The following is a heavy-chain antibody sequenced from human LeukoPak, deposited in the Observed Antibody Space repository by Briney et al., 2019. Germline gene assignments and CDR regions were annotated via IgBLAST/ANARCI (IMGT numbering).Heavy chain of an antibody. J-gene: IGHJ5*02. CDR1: GGSISSQY. D-gene: IGHD6-13*01. Sequence: SETLSLTCTVSGGSISSQYWSWIRQSPGEGLEWIGRIDASGKTNYNPSLKSRVTISIDKSKGQLSLKVNSVSAADTAVYYCARGVGSSSSNWFDPWGQGALVTVSS. CDR2: IDASGKT. V-gene: IGHV4-4*07. CDR3: ARGVGSSSSNWFDP.